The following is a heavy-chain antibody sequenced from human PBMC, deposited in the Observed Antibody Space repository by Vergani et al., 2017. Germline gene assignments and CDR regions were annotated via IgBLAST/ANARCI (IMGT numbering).Heavy chain of an antibody. CDR2: TWYDGNNK. V-gene: IGHV3-33*01. Sequence: QMQLVESGGGVVQPGRSLRLSCAASGFTFNQSGMHWVRQAPGKGLEWVAVTWYDGNNKQYADSVKGRFTISRDNSKSTMYLQMNSLRDEDTGVYYCARDVRLLYNRFDPWGQGTLVTGSS. D-gene: IGHD5-12*01. CDR1: GFTFNQSG. J-gene: IGHJ5*02. CDR3: ARDVRLLYNRFDP.